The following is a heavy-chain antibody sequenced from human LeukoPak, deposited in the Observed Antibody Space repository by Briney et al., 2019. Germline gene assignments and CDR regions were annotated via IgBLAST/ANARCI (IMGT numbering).Heavy chain of an antibody. CDR2: IIPIFGTP. J-gene: IGHJ3*02. V-gene: IGHV1-69*06. CDR1: GGTFSSYA. CDR3: ARDKGMATTSDAFDI. D-gene: IGHD5-24*01. Sequence: SVKVSCKASGGTFSSYAISWVRQAPGQGLEWMGGIIPIFGTPNYAQKFQGRVTITADKSISTAYMELSSLRSEDTAVYYCARDKGMATTSDAFDIWGQGTMVTVSS.